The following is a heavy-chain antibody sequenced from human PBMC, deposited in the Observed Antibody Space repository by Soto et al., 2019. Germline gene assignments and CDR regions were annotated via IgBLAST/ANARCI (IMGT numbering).Heavy chain of an antibody. Sequence: GGSLRLSCAASGFTFDDYAMHWVRQAPGKGLEWVSGISWNSGSIGYADSVKGRFTISRDNAKNSLYLQMNSLRAEDTALYYCAKDIESLTVEGFDYWGQGTLVTVSS. CDR3: AKDIESLTVEGFDY. V-gene: IGHV3-9*01. D-gene: IGHD4-4*01. J-gene: IGHJ4*02. CDR2: ISWNSGSI. CDR1: GFTFDDYA.